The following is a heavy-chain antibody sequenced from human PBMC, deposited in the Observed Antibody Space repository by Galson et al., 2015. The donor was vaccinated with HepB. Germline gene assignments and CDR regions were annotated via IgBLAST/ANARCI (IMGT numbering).Heavy chain of an antibody. J-gene: IGHJ5*02. CDR3: ARGPLWRDYGDYGWFDP. CDR1: GYTFTSYA. Sequence: SVKVSCKASGYTFTSYAMHWVRQAPGQRLEWMGWINAGNGNTKYSQKFQGRVTITRDTSASTAYMELSSLRSGDTAVYYCARGPLWRDYGDYGWFDPWGQGTLVTVSS. CDR2: INAGNGNT. V-gene: IGHV1-3*01. D-gene: IGHD4-17*01.